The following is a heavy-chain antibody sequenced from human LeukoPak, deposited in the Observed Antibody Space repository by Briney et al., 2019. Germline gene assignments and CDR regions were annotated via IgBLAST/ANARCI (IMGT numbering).Heavy chain of an antibody. V-gene: IGHV3-33*01. CDR3: ARVQGRYFGSGSYLGVDH. CDR2: IWYDGSNK. Sequence: GGSLRLSCAASGLMFSSYGMHWVRQAPGKGLEWVAVIWYDGSNKYYADSVKDRFTISRDNSKNTLYLQMNSLRAEDTAVYYCARVQGRYFGSGSYLGVDHWGQGTLVTVSS. D-gene: IGHD3-10*01. J-gene: IGHJ4*02. CDR1: GLMFSSYG.